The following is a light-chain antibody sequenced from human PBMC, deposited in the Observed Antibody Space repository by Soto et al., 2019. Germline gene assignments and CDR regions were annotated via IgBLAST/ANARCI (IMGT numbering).Light chain of an antibody. CDR3: QQYGSSRFT. CDR1: QSISSSY. CDR2: GAS. V-gene: IGKV3-20*01. Sequence: EIVLTQSPGTLSLSPGERATLSCRASQSISSSYLAWYQQKPGQAPRLLVYGASSRPTGTPHRFSGSGSGTDFTLTIIRLEPEDFAVYYCQQYGSSRFTFGPGTKVDIK. J-gene: IGKJ3*01.